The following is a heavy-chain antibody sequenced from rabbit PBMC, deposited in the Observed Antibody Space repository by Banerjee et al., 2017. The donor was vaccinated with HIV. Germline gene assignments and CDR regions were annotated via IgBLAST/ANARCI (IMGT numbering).Heavy chain of an antibody. J-gene: IGHJ3*01. CDR2: IYAGSAST. D-gene: IGHD1-1*01. V-gene: IGHV1S45*01. CDR1: RFFFSVKYV. CDR3: TRGGTSGYYL. Sequence: QEQLEESGGDLVKPEGSLTLTCTASRFFFSVKYVMCWVRQAPGKGLEWIACIYAGSASTYYANWAKGRFTIPSTSPTTVTLQMTSLTDADTATYFCTRGGTSGYYLWGQGTLVTVS.